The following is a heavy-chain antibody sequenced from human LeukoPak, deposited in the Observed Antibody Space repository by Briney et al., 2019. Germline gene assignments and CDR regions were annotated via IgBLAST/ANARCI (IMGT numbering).Heavy chain of an antibody. V-gene: IGHV4-39*07. CDR1: GGSITSSSYY. CDR3: ARIGYDSSGNYPVADY. D-gene: IGHD3-22*01. CDR2: LYYSGST. J-gene: IGHJ4*02. Sequence: LETLSLTCSVSGGSITSSSYYWGWIRQPPGKGREWIGSLYYSGSTYYNPSLKTRVTILEDMSKNQFSLKLSSVTAADTAVYYCARIGYDSSGNYPVADYWRQGTLVTVSS.